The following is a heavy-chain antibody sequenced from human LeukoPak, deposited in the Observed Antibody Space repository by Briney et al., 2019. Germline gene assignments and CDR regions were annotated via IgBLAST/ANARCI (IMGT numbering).Heavy chain of an antibody. CDR1: GGSISSGDYY. CDR3: VRESSDNWFDP. V-gene: IGHV4-30-4*08. CDR2: IYYSGST. D-gene: IGHD6-6*01. J-gene: IGHJ5*02. Sequence: PSETLSLTCTVSGGSISSGDYYWSWIRQPPGKGLEWIGYIYYSGSTYYNPSLKSRVTISVDTSKNQFSLKLSSVTAADTAVYYCVRESSDNWFDPWGQGTLVTVSS.